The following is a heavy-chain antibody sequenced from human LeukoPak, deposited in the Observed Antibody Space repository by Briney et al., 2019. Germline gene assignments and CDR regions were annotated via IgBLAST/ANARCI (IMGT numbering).Heavy chain of an antibody. CDR3: VKEYCSSGSCSFYFDY. CDR2: ISSNGGHT. V-gene: IGHV3-64D*06. CDR1: GFTFSSYA. J-gene: IGHJ4*02. Sequence: GGSLRLSCSASGFTFSSYAMHWVRQAPGKGLEHVSGISSNGGHTYCADSMKGRFTISRDNSKNTLYLQMSSLRAEDTAVYYCVKEYCSSGSCSFYFDYWGQGTLVTVSS. D-gene: IGHD2-15*01.